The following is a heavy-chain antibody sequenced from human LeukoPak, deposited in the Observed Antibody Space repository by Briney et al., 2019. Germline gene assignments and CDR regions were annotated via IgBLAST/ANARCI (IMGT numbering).Heavy chain of an antibody. CDR1: GGTFSSYA. V-gene: IGHV1-69*01. J-gene: IGHJ4*02. D-gene: IGHD4-17*01. Sequence: SVKVSCKASGGTFSSYAISWVRQAPGQGLEWMGGIIPIFGTANYAQKFQGRVTITADESTSTAYMELSSLRAEDTAVYYCAKPKHFMGYGDDTYYFDYWGQGTLVTVSS. CDR3: AKPKHFMGYGDDTYYFDY. CDR2: IIPIFGTA.